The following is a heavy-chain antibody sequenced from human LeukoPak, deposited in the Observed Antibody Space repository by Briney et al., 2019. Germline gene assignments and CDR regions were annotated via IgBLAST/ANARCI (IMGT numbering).Heavy chain of an antibody. Sequence: GGSLRLSCAASGFTFSSNWMCWVRQDPGKGLEWVANIKQDGSVKNYVDSVKGRFTISRDNAKNSLYLQMNSLRAEDTAVYYCVVTTRSYPFDYWGQGTLVTVSS. D-gene: IGHD4-23*01. CDR3: VVTTRSYPFDY. CDR1: GFTFSSNW. CDR2: IKQDGSVK. J-gene: IGHJ4*02. V-gene: IGHV3-7*01.